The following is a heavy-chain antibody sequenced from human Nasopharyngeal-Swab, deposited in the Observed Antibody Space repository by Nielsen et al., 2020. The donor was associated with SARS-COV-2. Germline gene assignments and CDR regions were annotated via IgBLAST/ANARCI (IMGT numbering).Heavy chain of an antibody. CDR3: AKDILYESGGHDAFDI. Sequence: SLKISCAASGFTFDDYAMHWVRQAPGKGLEWVSGISWNSGSIGYADSVKGRFTISRDNAKNSLYLQMNSLRAEGTALYYCAKDILYESGGHDAFDIWGQGTMVTVSS. V-gene: IGHV3-9*01. CDR2: ISWNSGSI. D-gene: IGHD4-23*01. J-gene: IGHJ3*02. CDR1: GFTFDDYA.